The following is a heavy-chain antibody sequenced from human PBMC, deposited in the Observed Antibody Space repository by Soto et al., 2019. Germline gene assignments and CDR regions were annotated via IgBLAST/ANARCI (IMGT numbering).Heavy chain of an antibody. CDR1: RGTFRSYA. D-gene: IGHD3-10*01. Sequence: ASVKVSCKASRGTFRSYAISCVRQAPGQGLEWMGGIIPIFGTGNYAQKFQGRVTITADESTSTAYMELSSLRSEDTAVYYCAREVWFGRTGWFDPWGQGTLVTVSS. V-gene: IGHV1-69*13. J-gene: IGHJ5*02. CDR3: AREVWFGRTGWFDP. CDR2: IIPIFGTG.